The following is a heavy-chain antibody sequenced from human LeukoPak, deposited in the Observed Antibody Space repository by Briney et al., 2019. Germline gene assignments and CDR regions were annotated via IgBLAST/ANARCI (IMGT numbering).Heavy chain of an antibody. CDR3: ARDPGRQYSSIADV. CDR1: GFSFSSYW. V-gene: IGHV3-7*03. CDR2: IKEDGSKK. D-gene: IGHD6-19*01. Sequence: PGGSLRLSCAASGFSFSSYWMNWVRRAPGKGLEWLANIKEDGSKKYYVDSVKGRFTISRDNAKNSLYLQMDSLRAEDTVVYYCARDPGRQYSSIADVWGQGTTVTVSS. J-gene: IGHJ6*02.